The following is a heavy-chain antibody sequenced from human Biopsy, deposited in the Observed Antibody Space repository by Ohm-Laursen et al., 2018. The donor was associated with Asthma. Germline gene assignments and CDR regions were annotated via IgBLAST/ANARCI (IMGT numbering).Heavy chain of an antibody. J-gene: IGHJ5*02. D-gene: IGHD1-20*01. CDR1: GGYLTGHY. Sequence: SVTLSLTCTVYGGYLTGHYWNWIRPPPGKGLEWIGEIDQSGYPNYNPSLKSRVTISADTSKNQFHLNLSSVTAADTAVYFCARAAITGIRGWFDPWGQGTQVTVSS. CDR3: ARAAITGIRGWFDP. V-gene: IGHV4-34*01. CDR2: IDQSGYP.